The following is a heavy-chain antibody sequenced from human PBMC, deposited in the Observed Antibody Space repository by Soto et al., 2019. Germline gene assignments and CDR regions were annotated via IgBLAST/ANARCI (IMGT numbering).Heavy chain of an antibody. CDR2: IYSGGST. CDR1: GFTVSSNY. D-gene: IGHD6-13*01. J-gene: IGHJ6*03. CDR3: AGGLAAAGTRTWSYYYYMDV. Sequence: GGSLRLSCAASGFTVSSNYMSWVRQAPGKGLEWVSVIYSGGSTYYADSVKGRFTISRDNSKNTLYLQMNSLRAEDTAVYYCAGGLAAAGTRTWSYYYYMDVWGKGTTVTVSS. V-gene: IGHV3-66*01.